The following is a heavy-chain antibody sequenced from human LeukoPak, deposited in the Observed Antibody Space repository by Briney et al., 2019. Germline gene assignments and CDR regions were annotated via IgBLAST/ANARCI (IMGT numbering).Heavy chain of an antibody. CDR3: AKGYCSSTICHGSYWYFDV. CDR2: ISYDGSYK. CDR1: GFTFSSYE. D-gene: IGHD2-2*01. J-gene: IGHJ2*01. V-gene: IGHV3-30-3*01. Sequence: GGSLRLSCAASGFTFSSYEMNWVRQAPGKGLEWVALISYDGSYKYYADSVKGRFTISRDNSKNTLYVQMNSLRAEDTAVYYCAKGYCSSTICHGSYWYFDVWGRGALVTVSS.